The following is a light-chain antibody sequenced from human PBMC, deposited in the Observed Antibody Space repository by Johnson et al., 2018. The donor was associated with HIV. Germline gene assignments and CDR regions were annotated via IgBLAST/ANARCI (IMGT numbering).Light chain of an antibody. J-gene: IGLJ1*01. CDR3: GAWDSGLSVDFV. V-gene: IGLV1-51*02. Sequence: QSVLTQPPSVSAAPGQKVTISCSGSSSNIGNNYVSWYQQLPGTAPKLIIYENNKRPSGIADRFSASKSGTSATLDITGLQTGDEADYYCGAWDSGLSVDFVFGTGTKVTVL. CDR2: ENN. CDR1: SSNIGNNY.